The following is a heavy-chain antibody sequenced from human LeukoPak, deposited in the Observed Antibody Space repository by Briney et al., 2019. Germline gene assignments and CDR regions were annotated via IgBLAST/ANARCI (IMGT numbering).Heavy chain of an antibody. J-gene: IGHJ4*02. CDR1: GFTFSGLG. Sequence: GGSLRLSCAASGFTFSGLGMHWVRQAPGKGLQWVAFISHDGSDKYYVDSVKGRFTISRDNSKSTLSLQMKSLRVEDTAVYYCVKGWLCEYWGQGTPVTVSS. V-gene: IGHV3-30*02. CDR2: ISHDGSDK. D-gene: IGHD5-12*01. CDR3: VKGWLCEY.